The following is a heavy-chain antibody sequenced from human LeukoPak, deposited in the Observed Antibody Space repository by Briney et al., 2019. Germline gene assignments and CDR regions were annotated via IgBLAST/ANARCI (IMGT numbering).Heavy chain of an antibody. V-gene: IGHV1-18*01. CDR2: ISAYNGNT. D-gene: IGHD2-15*01. CDR1: GYTFTSYG. Sequence: GASVKVFFKASGYTFTSYGISWVRQAPGQGLEWMGWISAYNGNTNYAQKLQGRVTMTTDTSTSTAYMELRSLRSDDTAVYYCARNLGYCSGGSCYAHYYYGMDVWDQGTTVTVSS. J-gene: IGHJ6*02. CDR3: ARNLGYCSGGSCYAHYYYGMDV.